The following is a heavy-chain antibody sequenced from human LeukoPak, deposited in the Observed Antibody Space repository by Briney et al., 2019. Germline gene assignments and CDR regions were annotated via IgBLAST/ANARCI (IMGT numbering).Heavy chain of an antibody. Sequence: ASVKVSCKASGYTFTSYDINWVRQATGQGLEWMGWMNPNSGNTGYAQKFQGRVTMTRNTSISTAYMELSSLRSEDTAVYYCARGPPYYDFWSGYLDRYYFDYWGQGTLVTVSS. CDR3: ARGPPYYDFWSGYLDRYYFDY. CDR2: MNPNSGNT. D-gene: IGHD3-3*01. J-gene: IGHJ4*02. CDR1: GYTFTSYD. V-gene: IGHV1-8*01.